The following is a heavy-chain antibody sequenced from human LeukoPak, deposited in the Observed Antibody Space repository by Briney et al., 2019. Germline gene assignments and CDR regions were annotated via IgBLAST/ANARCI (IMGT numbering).Heavy chain of an antibody. Sequence: ASMKVSCKASRYTFTGYYIHWVRQAPGQGLEWMGWINPNSGDTNYAQKFQGRVTMTRDTSISTAYMGLSRQRSDDTAVYYCARGGAYYYGSGSYYNPPYFFDYWGQGTLVTVSS. CDR1: RYTFTGYY. D-gene: IGHD3-10*01. J-gene: IGHJ4*02. CDR3: ARGGAYYYGSGSYYNPPYFFDY. V-gene: IGHV1-2*02. CDR2: INPNSGDT.